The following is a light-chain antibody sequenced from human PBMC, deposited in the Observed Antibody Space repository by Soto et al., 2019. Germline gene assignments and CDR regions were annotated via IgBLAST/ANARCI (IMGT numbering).Light chain of an antibody. CDR3: QQYGSSLIT. V-gene: IGKV3-20*01. J-gene: IGKJ5*01. CDR1: QRVSSSY. Sequence: EFVLTQSPGTLSFSPGERATLSCRASQRVSSSYLAWYQQKPGQAPRLLIYGASSRATGIPDRFSGSGSGTDFTLTISRLEPEDFAVYYCQQYGSSLITFGQGTRLEIK. CDR2: GAS.